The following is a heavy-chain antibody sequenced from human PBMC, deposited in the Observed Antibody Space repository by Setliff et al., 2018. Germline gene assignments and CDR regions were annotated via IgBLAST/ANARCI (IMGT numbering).Heavy chain of an antibody. Sequence: SEILSLTCTVSGGSISSGGYYWSWIRQHPGKGLEWIGYIYYSGSTSYYNPSLKSRVTISVDTSKNQFSLRLSSVTAADTAVYYCARGRAGHSGHWGQGTLVTVSS. CDR1: GGSISSGGYY. CDR3: ARGRAGHSGH. CDR2: IYYSGSTS. V-gene: IGHV4-31*03. J-gene: IGHJ4*02. D-gene: IGHD6-19*01.